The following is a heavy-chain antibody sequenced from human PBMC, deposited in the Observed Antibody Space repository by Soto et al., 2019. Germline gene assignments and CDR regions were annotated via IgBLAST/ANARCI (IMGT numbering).Heavy chain of an antibody. J-gene: IGHJ4*02. CDR3: ARDRYSSSSGNFDY. V-gene: IGHV3-64*01. CDR1: GFTFSSYA. Sequence: GGSLRLSCAASGFTFSSYAMHWVRQAPGKGLEYVSAISSNGGSTYYANSVKGRFTISRDNSKNTLYLQMGSLRAEDMAVYYCARDRYSSSSGNFDYWGQGTLVTVSS. CDR2: ISSNGGST. D-gene: IGHD6-6*01.